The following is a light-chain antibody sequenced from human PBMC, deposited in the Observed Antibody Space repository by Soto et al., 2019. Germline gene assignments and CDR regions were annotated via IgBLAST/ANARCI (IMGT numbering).Light chain of an antibody. V-gene: IGKV1-39*01. J-gene: IGKJ4*01. CDR1: QDIRTY. CDR2: TAS. Sequence: DIPMTQSPSSLSASLGDRVTIXXRASQDIRTYLNWYQQKPGKAPKILIYTASNLQSGVPSRFSGSGSGTDFTLTISSLQPEDFATYYCQQRYNALTFGGGTKVDIK. CDR3: QQRYNALT.